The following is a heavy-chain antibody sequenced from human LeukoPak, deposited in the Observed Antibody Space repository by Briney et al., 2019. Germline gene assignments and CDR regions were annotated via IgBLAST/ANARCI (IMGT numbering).Heavy chain of an antibody. CDR2: INHSGST. Sequence: SETLSLTCAVYGGSFSGYYWSWIRQPPGKGLEWIGEINHSGSTNYNPSLKSRVTISVDTSKNQFSLKLSSVTAADTAVYYCARLRYWGGRPYAFDIWRQGTMVTVSS. CDR3: ARLRYWGGRPYAFDI. CDR1: GGSFSGYY. V-gene: IGHV4-34*01. D-gene: IGHD2-8*02. J-gene: IGHJ3*02.